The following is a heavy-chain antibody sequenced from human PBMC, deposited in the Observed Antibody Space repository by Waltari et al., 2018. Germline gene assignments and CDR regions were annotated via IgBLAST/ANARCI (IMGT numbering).Heavy chain of an antibody. CDR2: IRYDGNIK. CDR1: GFAFSTYG. V-gene: IGHV3-30*02. J-gene: IGHJ6*03. D-gene: IGHD4-4*01. Sequence: QVQLVESGGGVVQPGGYLRLSCAASGFAFSTYGMHWVRQAPGKGLEWVAFIRYDGNIKNYADSVKGRFTISRDNSKNTLSLQVNSLGAEDTAVYYCAKDPYSNYDSYYSYMDVWGKGTTVTISS. CDR3: AKDPYSNYDSYYSYMDV.